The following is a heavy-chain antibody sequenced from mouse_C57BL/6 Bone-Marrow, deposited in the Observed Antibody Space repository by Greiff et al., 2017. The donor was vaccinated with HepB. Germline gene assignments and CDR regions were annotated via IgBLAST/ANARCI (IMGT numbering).Heavy chain of an antibody. Sequence: VQLQQSGAELAKPGASVKLSCKASGYTFTSYWMHWVKQRPGQGLEWIGYIKPRSGYTKYNQKFKDKATLTADKSSSTAYMQLSSLKYEDSAVYYCAREGTSVVARNWFAYWGQGTLVTVSA. CDR1: GYTFTSYW. CDR2: IKPRSGYT. J-gene: IGHJ3*01. V-gene: IGHV1-7*01. D-gene: IGHD1-1*01. CDR3: AREGTSVVARNWFAY.